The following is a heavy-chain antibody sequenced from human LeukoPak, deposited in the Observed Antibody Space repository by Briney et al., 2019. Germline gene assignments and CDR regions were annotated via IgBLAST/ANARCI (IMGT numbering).Heavy chain of an antibody. Sequence: QPGRSLRLSCAASGFTFSYYGLHWVRQGPGKGLEWVAVISYDGSNKYYADSVKGRFTISRDNSKNTLYLQMNSLRAGDTAVYYCAKQCGGSDWFDAFDIWGQGTMVTVSS. CDR2: ISYDGSNK. J-gene: IGHJ3*02. V-gene: IGHV3-30*18. CDR1: GFTFSYYG. CDR3: AKQCGGSDWFDAFDI. D-gene: IGHD6-19*01.